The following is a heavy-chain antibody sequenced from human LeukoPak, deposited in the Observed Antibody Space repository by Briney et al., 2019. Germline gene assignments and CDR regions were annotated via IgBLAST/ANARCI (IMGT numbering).Heavy chain of an antibody. CDR3: ASGIMLPDH. CDR1: GFSISSYH. Sequence: SETLSLTCSVSGFSISSYHWTWIRQPPGKGLEWIGNIYYSGSTNYNPPLKSRVTISLDTSKKQFSLKLISVTAADTAVYYCASGIMLPDHWGQGIVVTVSS. CDR2: IYYSGST. J-gene: IGHJ4*02. D-gene: IGHD3-16*01. V-gene: IGHV4-59*01.